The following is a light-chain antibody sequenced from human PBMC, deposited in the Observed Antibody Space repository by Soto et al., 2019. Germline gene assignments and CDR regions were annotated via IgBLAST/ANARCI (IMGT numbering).Light chain of an antibody. J-gene: IGKJ2*01. CDR2: AAS. Sequence: DIQMTQSPSSVSASVGDRVTITCRASQYISSWLAWYQQKPGKAPQLLIYAASSLQSGVPSRFSGSGSGTDFTLTISSLQLEDFATYYCLQSNSFPHTFGQGTKLEIK. V-gene: IGKV1-12*01. CDR3: LQSNSFPHT. CDR1: QYISSW.